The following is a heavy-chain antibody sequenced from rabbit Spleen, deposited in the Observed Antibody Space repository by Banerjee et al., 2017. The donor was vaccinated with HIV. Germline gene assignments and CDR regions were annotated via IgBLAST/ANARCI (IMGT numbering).Heavy chain of an antibody. CDR2: IYSSNGGT. V-gene: IGHV1S47*01. J-gene: IGHJ3*01. D-gene: IGHD2-1*01. CDR3: ARWPDGGGRFDL. CDR1: GFTLSSYY. Sequence: QEQVVESGGGLVQPEGSLTLTCTASGFTLSSYYMCWVRQAPGKGLEWSACIYSSNGGTWYASWATGRFTITRSTSLNTVTLQMTSLTVADTATYFCARWPDGGGRFDLWGQGTLVTVS.